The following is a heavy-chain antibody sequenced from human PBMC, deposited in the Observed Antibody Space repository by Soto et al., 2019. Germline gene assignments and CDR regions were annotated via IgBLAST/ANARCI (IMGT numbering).Heavy chain of an antibody. J-gene: IGHJ6*02. V-gene: IGHV3-9*01. CDR1: GFRFEDYA. CDR2: IAWNSDII. D-gene: IGHD3-10*01. CDR3: AKDHYGSAISGMDV. Sequence: DVQLVESGGGLVQPGRSLRLSCAASGFRFEDYAMHWVRQAPGKGLEWVSGIAWNSDIIGYADSVKGRFTISRDNGKNSLYLQMNSLRPEDTALYYCAKDHYGSAISGMDVWGQGTTVTVSS.